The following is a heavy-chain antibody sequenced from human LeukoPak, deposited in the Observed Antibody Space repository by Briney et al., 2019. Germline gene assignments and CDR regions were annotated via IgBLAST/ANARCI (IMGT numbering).Heavy chain of an antibody. CDR2: INPNGGST. V-gene: IGHV1-46*01. J-gene: IGHJ4*02. CDR1: GDSFTSYD. Sequence: ASVKVSCKASGDSFTSYDMHWVRQVPGQGLEWMGIINPNGGSTSYAQKFQGRVTLTRDMSTSTDYMELSSLRSEDTAVYYCARSRYCSSTSCYRIDYWGQGTLVSVSS. CDR3: ARSRYCSSTSCYRIDY. D-gene: IGHD2-2*01.